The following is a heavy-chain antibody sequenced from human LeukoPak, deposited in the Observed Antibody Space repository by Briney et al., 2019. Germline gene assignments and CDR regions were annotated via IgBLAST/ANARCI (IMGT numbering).Heavy chain of an antibody. CDR1: GFTFSSYA. V-gene: IGHV3-23*01. Sequence: GGSLRLSCAGSGFTFSSYAMSWVRQAPGKGLEWVSAISGSGGSTYYADSVGGRFTISRDNSKNALYLQMNSLRAEDTAVYSCARRGYSYGFDYWGPGTLVTVSS. D-gene: IGHD5-18*01. CDR3: ARRGYSYGFDY. CDR2: ISGSGGST. J-gene: IGHJ4*02.